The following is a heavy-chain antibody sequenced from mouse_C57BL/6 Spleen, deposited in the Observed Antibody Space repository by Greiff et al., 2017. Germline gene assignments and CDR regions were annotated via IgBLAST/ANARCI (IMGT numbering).Heavy chain of an antibody. V-gene: IGHV1-42*01. CDR1: GYSFTGYY. D-gene: IGHD2-4*01. CDR3: ARKGRDYGTFAY. J-gene: IGHJ3*01. CDR2: INPSTGGT. Sequence: EVQLQQSGPELVKPGASVKISCKASGYSFTGYYMNWVKQSPEKSLEWIGEINPSTGGTTYNQKFKAKATLTVDKSSSTAYMQLKSLTSEDSAVYYCARKGRDYGTFAYWGQGTLVTVSA.